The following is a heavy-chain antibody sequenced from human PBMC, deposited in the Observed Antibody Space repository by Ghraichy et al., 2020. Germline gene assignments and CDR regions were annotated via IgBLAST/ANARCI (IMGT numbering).Heavy chain of an antibody. CDR1: GYSFTSHD. Sequence: ASVKVSCKASGYSFTSHDISWVRQAPGHGLEWMGWMNPNTGNTGFAQKFQGRVILTRNSSISTLYMQLTSLRSDDTAVYYCARSAVAWGGGEYGLDVWGQVTTVTVAS. CDR3: ARSAVAWGGGEYGLDV. D-gene: IGHD2-21*01. J-gene: IGHJ6*02. CDR2: MNPNTGNT. V-gene: IGHV1-8*01.